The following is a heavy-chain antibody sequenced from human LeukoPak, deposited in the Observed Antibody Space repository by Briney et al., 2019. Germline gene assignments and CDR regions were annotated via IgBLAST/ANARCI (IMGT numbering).Heavy chain of an antibody. Sequence: GGSLRLSCAASGFTFSSYGMHWVRQAPGKGLEWVSVIYSGGSTYHADSVKGRFTISRDNSKNTLYLQMNSLRAEDTAVYYCARDESVAGTFYYWGQGTLVTVSS. CDR2: IYSGGST. CDR3: ARDESVAGTFYY. J-gene: IGHJ4*02. V-gene: IGHV3-53*01. CDR1: GFTFSSYG. D-gene: IGHD6-19*01.